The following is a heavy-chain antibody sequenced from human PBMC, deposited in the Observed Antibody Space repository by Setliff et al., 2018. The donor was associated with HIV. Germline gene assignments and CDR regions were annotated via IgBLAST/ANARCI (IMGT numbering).Heavy chain of an antibody. V-gene: IGHV3-7*05. Sequence: GESLKLSCAASGFTFSNNWMAWVRLAPGKGLEWVANIKQDGSVKNYVDSVRGRFTISRDNAENSLFLQMTGLRPEDTAMYYCARDRWFSNNWYSDYWGQGARVTVSS. CDR2: IKQDGSVK. J-gene: IGHJ4*02. D-gene: IGHD6-13*01. CDR1: GFTFSNNW. CDR3: ARDRWFSNNWYSDY.